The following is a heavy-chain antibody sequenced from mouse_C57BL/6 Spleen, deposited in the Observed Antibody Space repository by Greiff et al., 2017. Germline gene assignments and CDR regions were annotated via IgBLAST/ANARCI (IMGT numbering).Heavy chain of an antibody. CDR3: ARGLDGYYPWYVDV. CDR2: INPNNGGT. J-gene: IGHJ1*03. V-gene: IGHV1-26*01. CDR1: GYTFTDYY. D-gene: IGHD2-3*01. Sequence: VQLQQSGPELVKPGASVKISCKASGYTFTDYYMNWVKQSHGKSLEWIGDINPNNGGTSYNQKFKGKATLTVDKSSSTAYMELRSLTSEGSAVYYCARGLDGYYPWYVDVWGTGTTVTVSS.